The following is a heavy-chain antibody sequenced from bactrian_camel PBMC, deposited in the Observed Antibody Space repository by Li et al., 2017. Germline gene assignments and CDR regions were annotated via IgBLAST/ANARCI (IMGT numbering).Heavy chain of an antibody. CDR1: ESHNVDYC. D-gene: IGHD3*01. Sequence: QVQLVESGGGSAQAGGSLRLTCVLTESHNVDYCMGWYRQTTGKEREEVAVIDADGETTYADSVKGRFTISKDNAKNTLYLQMNNLKIEDTAVYYCATEMIVRGVLMGVSDVWGQGTQVTVS. CDR2: IDADGET. CDR3: ATEMIVRGVLMGVSDV. J-gene: IGHJ4*01. V-gene: IGHV3S55*01.